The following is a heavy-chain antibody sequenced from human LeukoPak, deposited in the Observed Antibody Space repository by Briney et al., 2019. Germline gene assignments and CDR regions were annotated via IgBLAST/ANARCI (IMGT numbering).Heavy chain of an antibody. J-gene: IGHJ4*02. CDR2: ISSSSSYI. V-gene: IGHV3-21*01. CDR3: ASLPLDNR. D-gene: IGHD2-2*03. Sequence: GGSLRLSCAASGFTLSSYSMSWVRQAPGKGLEWVSSISSSSSYIYYADSLKGRFTISRDNAKNSLYLQMNSLRAEDTAVYCCASLPLDNRWGQGTLVTVSS. CDR1: GFTLSSYS.